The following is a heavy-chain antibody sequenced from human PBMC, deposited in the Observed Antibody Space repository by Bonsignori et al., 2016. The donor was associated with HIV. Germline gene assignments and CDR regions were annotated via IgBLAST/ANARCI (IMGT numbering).Heavy chain of an antibody. CDR2: LSSSNSLP. J-gene: IGHJ4*01. Sequence: EVQLVESGGGLVKPGGPSRLSCAGSGFFIQYLQRELGPPGSREGAWNGSASLSSSNSLPHYADSVKGRFTISRDNTKNSIYLQMNSLRPEDTAVYYCARDPWGIVGASDYWG. CDR1: GFFIQYLQ. D-gene: IGHD1-26*01. V-gene: IGHV3-21*01. CDR3: ARDPWGIVGASDY.